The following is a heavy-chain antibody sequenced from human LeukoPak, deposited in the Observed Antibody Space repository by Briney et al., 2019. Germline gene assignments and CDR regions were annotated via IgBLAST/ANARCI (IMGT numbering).Heavy chain of an antibody. Sequence: GGSLRLSCAASGFTFSSYSMNWVRQAPGKGLEWVSSISSSSSYIYYADSVKGRFTISRDNAKNSLYLQMNSLRAEDTAVYYCARDLYYYDSSGYHRKDYWGQGTLVTVSS. CDR3: ARDLYYYDSSGYHRKDY. D-gene: IGHD3-22*01. CDR1: GFTFSSYS. V-gene: IGHV3-21*01. J-gene: IGHJ4*02. CDR2: ISSSSSYI.